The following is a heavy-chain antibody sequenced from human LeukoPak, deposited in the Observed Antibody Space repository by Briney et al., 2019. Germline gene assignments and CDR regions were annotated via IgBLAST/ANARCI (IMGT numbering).Heavy chain of an antibody. J-gene: IGHJ6*03. CDR2: IYSGGST. D-gene: IGHD6-13*01. CDR1: GFTVSSNY. Sequence: GGSLGLSCAASGFTVSSNYMSWARQAPGKGLEWVSVIYSGGSTYYADSVKGRFTISRDNSKNTLYLQMNSLRAEDTAVYYCARDKAAAGTLYYYYYMDVWGKGTTVTVSS. CDR3: ARDKAAAGTLYYYYYMDV. V-gene: IGHV3-53*01.